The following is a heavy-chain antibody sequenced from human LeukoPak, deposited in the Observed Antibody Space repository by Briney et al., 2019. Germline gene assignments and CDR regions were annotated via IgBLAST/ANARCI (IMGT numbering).Heavy chain of an antibody. V-gene: IGHV5-51*01. CDR2: IYPGDSDT. D-gene: IGHD3-10*01. CDR3: ARHIRITMVRGYYYGMDV. CDR1: GYGFTSYW. J-gene: IGHJ6*02. Sequence: GESLKISCKGSGYGFTSYWIGWVRQMPGKGLEWMGIIYPGDSDTRYSPSFQGQVTISADKSISTAYLQWSSLKASDTAMYYCARHIRITMVRGYYYGMDVWGQGTTVTVSS.